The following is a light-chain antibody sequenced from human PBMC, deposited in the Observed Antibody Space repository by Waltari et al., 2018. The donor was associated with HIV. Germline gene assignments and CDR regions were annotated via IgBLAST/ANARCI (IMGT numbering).Light chain of an antibody. CDR1: NIGSKN. Sequence: SYVLTQPPSVSVAPGEPATITCAGNNIGSKNVHWYQQRPGQAPILVIYYDNERPSGIPGRFAGSNSGNTATLTIRRVEVADEADYYCQVWDSDSDHVFGPGTEVTVL. CDR3: QVWDSDSDHV. CDR2: YDN. V-gene: IGLV3-21*01. J-gene: IGLJ1*01.